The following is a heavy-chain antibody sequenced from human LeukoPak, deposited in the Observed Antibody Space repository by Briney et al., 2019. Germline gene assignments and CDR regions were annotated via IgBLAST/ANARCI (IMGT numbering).Heavy chain of an antibody. Sequence: SETLSLTCTVSGGSISSYYWSWIRQPPGKGLEWIGYIYYSGSTNYNPSLKSRVTISVDTSKNQFSLKLSSVTAADTAVYYCARHGHDFWSGYYWDYFDYWGQGTLVTVSS. V-gene: IGHV4-59*08. CDR3: ARHGHDFWSGYYWDYFDY. CDR1: GGSISSYY. D-gene: IGHD3-3*01. J-gene: IGHJ4*02. CDR2: IYYSGST.